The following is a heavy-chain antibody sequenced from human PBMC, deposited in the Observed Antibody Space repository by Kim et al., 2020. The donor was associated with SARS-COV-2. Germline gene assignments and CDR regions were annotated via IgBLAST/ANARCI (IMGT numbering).Heavy chain of an antibody. CDR2: INHSGST. J-gene: IGHJ1*01. CDR1: GGSFSGYY. D-gene: IGHD6-19*01. Sequence: SETLSLTCAVYGGSFSGYYWSWIRQPPGKGLEWIGEINHSGSTNYNPSLKSRVTISVDTSKNQFSLKLSSVTAADTAVYYCASSPWGSGWPGQPRQKKYFQHWGQGTLVTVSS. CDR3: ASSPWGSGWPGQPRQKKYFQH. V-gene: IGHV4-34*01.